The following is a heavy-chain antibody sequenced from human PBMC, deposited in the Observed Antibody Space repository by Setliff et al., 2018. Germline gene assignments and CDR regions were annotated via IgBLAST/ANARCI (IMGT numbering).Heavy chain of an antibody. CDR2: ISATGGST. CDR3: AKDPSSQYCDNDCWHHFEN. Sequence: LSLSCAASGFTFSTYAMSWVRQAPGKGLEWVSVISATGGSTNYGDSVKGRFIISRDNSKNTLYLQMNSLRAEDTAVYYCAKDPSSQYCDNDCWHHFENWGQGTLVTVSS. CDR1: GFTFSTYA. D-gene: IGHD2-21*02. V-gene: IGHV3-23*02. J-gene: IGHJ4*02.